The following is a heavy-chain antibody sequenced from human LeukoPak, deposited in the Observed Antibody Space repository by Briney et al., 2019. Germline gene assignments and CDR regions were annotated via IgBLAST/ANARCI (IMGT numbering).Heavy chain of an antibody. V-gene: IGHV3-23*01. J-gene: IGHJ4*02. CDR1: GFTFSSYA. D-gene: IGHD1-1*01. CDR3: AKDGGTVCHVINYSFDS. Sequence: GGSLRLSCAASGFTFSSYAMSWVRQAPGKGLEWVSAISGSGGSTYYADSVEGRFTISRDTSKNTLYLQMNNLRTEDTAVYYCAKDGGTVCHVINYSFDSWGQGTLVTVSS. CDR2: ISGSGGST.